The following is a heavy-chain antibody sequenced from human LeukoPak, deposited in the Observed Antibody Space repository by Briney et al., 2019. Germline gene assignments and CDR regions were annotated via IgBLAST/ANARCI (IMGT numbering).Heavy chain of an antibody. J-gene: IGHJ4*02. CDR3: ATKAYYYDSSGYYEAFDY. D-gene: IGHD3-22*01. V-gene: IGHV1-8*03. Sequence: ASVKVSCKASGYTFTSYDINWVRQATGQGLEWMGWMNPNSGNTGYAQKFQGRVTITRNTSISTAYMELSSLRSEDTAVYYCATKAYYYDSSGYYEAFDYWGQGTLVTVSS. CDR2: MNPNSGNT. CDR1: GYTFTSYD.